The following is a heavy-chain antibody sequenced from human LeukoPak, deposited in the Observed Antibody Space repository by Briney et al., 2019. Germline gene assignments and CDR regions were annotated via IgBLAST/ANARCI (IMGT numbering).Heavy chain of an antibody. CDR1: GYTFTSYG. CDR3: ARELHVERDDY. Sequence: ASVKVSCKASGYTFTSYGISWVRQAPGQGLEWMGWISAYNGNTNYAQKLQGRVTMTTDTSTSTAYTELRSLRSDDTAVYYCARELHVERDDYWGQGTLVTVSS. D-gene: IGHD1-1*01. CDR2: ISAYNGNT. V-gene: IGHV1-18*01. J-gene: IGHJ4*02.